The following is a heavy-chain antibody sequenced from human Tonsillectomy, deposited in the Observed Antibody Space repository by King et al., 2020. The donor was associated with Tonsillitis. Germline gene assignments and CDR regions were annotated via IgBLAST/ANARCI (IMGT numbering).Heavy chain of an antibody. CDR2: INHSGST. CDR3: ASFAGTYYYDSSGYFFDY. CDR1: GGSFSGYY. J-gene: IGHJ4*02. V-gene: IGHV4-34*01. Sequence: VQLQQWGAGLLKPAETLSLTCAVYGGSFSGYYWSWIRQPPGKGLEWIGEINHSGSTNYNPSLKSRVIISVDTSKNQFSLKLNSVTAADTAVYYCASFAGTYYYDSSGYFFDYWGQGTLVTVSS. D-gene: IGHD3-22*01.